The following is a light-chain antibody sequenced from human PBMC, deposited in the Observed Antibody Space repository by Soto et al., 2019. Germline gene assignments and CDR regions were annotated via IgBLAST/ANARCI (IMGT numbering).Light chain of an antibody. J-gene: IGLJ1*01. CDR3: YSSRSSSSTFYV. CDR1: SSDIGGSNY. Sequence: QSVLTQPASVSGSPGQSITISCAGTSSDIGGSNYVSWYQQHPGKAPKLMIYGVSNRPSGVSNRFSGSKSGNTASLTISGLQAEDEADYFCYSSRSSSSTFYVXGTGXKVTVL. V-gene: IGLV2-14*03. CDR2: GVS.